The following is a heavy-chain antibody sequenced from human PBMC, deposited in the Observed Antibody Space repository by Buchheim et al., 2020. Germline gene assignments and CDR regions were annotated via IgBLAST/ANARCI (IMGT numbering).Heavy chain of an antibody. CDR3: ARVLKAYYDSPYGMDV. V-gene: IGHV3-30-3*01. J-gene: IGHJ6*02. CDR2: ISYDGSNK. CDR1: GFTFSSYA. D-gene: IGHD3-22*01. Sequence: QVQLVESGGGVVQPGRSLRLSCAASGFTFSSYAMHWVRQAPGKGLEWVAVISYDGSNKYYADSVKGRFTISRDNSKNTLYLQMNSLRAEDTAVYHCARVLKAYYDSPYGMDVWGQGTT.